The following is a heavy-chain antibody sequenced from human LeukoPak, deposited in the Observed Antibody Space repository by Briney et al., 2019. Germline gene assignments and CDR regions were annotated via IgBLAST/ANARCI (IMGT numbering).Heavy chain of an antibody. CDR1: GYSFTSYW. D-gene: IGHD3-9*01. Sequence: GESLKISCKGSGYSFTSYWIGWVRQMPGKGLEWMGIINPGDSDTRYSPSFQGQVTISADKSISTAYLQWSSLKASDTAMYYCARGPIAYYDILTATYFDYWGQGTLVTVSS. CDR2: INPGDSDT. CDR3: ARGPIAYYDILTATYFDY. J-gene: IGHJ4*02. V-gene: IGHV5-51*01.